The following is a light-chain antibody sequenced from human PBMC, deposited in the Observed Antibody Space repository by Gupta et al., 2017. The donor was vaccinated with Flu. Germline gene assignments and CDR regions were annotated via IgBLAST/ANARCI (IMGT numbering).Light chain of an antibody. CDR2: GNS. CDR3: QAYESSLRMV. J-gene: IGLJ3*02. CDR1: TSNIGAGYD. V-gene: IGLV1-40*01. Sequence: QSVLTQPPSVSGAPGQRVTISCTGSTSNIGAGYDVHWSQLLPGTAPKLRLYGNSNRPTGVPDRFSGSKAATSASLAITGQQAEGEADYYCQAYESSLRMVFGGGTKLTVL.